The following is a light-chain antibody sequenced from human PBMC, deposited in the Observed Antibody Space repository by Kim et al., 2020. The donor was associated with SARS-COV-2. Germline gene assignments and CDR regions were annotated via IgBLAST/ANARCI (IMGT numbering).Light chain of an antibody. V-gene: IGKV3-11*01. J-gene: IGKJ4*01. Sequence: ETVLTQSPATLSLSPGERATLSCRASQSVSRSLAWFQQKPGQAPRLLIYDASNRATDIPARFSGSGSGTDFALTISSLEPEDFAVYYCQQRANWPLTFGGGTKVDIK. CDR2: DAS. CDR3: QQRANWPLT. CDR1: QSVSRS.